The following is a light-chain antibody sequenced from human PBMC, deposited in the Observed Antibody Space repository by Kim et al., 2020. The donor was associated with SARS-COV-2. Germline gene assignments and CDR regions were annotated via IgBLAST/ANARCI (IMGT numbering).Light chain of an antibody. CDR2: DTS. CDR1: QRVSIY. CDR3: QQRNTWPLT. V-gene: IGKV3-11*01. J-gene: IGKJ4*01. Sequence: SLSQGERATLSCRASQRVSIYLGWYQQRPGQAPRLLIYDTSNRVTGIPARFSGTASGTDFTLTISSLEPEDFAVYYCQQRNTWPLTFGGGTKVEI.